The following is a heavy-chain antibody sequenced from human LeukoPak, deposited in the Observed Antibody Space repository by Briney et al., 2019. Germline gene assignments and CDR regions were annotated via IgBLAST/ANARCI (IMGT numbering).Heavy chain of an antibody. V-gene: IGHV3-21*01. CDR3: ARAPLLWFGELGADY. CDR2: ISSSSSYI. Sequence: PGGSLRLSCAASGFTFSSYSMNWVRQAPGKGLEWVSSISSSSSYIYYADSVKGRFTISRDNAKNSLYLQMNSLRAEDTAVYYCARAPLLWFGELGADYWGQGTLVTVSS. J-gene: IGHJ4*02. D-gene: IGHD3-10*01. CDR1: GFTFSSYS.